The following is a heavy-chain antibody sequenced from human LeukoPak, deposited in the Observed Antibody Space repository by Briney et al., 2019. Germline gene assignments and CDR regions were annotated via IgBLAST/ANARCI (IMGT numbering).Heavy chain of an antibody. V-gene: IGHV3-23*01. J-gene: IGHJ4*02. Sequence: GSLKLSCAASGFTFSNYAMSRVRQAPGKGLGWVSAISGSGDSTFYAGSVKGRFTISRDSSMETLYLQMNSLRAEDTATYFCAKRLSFGVAIGDFDYWGQGTLVTVSS. CDR1: GFTFSNYA. CDR2: ISGSGDST. CDR3: AKRLSFGVAIGDFDY. D-gene: IGHD3-3*01.